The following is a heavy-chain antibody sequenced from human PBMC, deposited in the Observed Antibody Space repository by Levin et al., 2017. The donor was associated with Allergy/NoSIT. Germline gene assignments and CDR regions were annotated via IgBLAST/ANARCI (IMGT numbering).Heavy chain of an antibody. CDR3: ARDFGGVQLGVEYGSGSYYPIDYGMDV. CDR2: IWYDGSNK. J-gene: IGHJ6*02. CDR1: GFTFSSYG. Sequence: GGSLRLSCAASGFTFSSYGMHWVRQAPGKGLEWVAVIWYDGSNKYYADSVKGRFTISRDNSKNTLYLQMNSLRAEDTAVYYCARDFGGVQLGVEYGSGSYYPIDYGMDVWGQGTTVTVSS. V-gene: IGHV3-33*01. D-gene: IGHD3-10*01.